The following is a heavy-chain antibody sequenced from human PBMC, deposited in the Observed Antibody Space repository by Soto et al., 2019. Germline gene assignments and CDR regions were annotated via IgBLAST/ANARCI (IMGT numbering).Heavy chain of an antibody. V-gene: IGHV3-13*01. J-gene: IGHJ4*02. D-gene: IGHD2-21*01. CDR2: INTAGDT. Sequence: EVQLVESGGDLVQPGGSLRLSCAASGFTFGIYDMHWVRQATGKGLEWVSTINTAGDTYSPGSVKGRFTISRENAENSLYLQMNSLRVDDTAVYFCVRGRDSGLYYFDSWGQGTLVTVSS. CDR3: VRGRDSGLYYFDS. CDR1: GFTFGIYD.